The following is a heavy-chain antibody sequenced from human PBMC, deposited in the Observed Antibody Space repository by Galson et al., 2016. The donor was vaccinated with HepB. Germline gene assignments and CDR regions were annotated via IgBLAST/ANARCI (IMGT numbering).Heavy chain of an antibody. J-gene: IGHJ4*02. D-gene: IGHD4-11*01. V-gene: IGHV1-8*01. CDR3: ARGRYSGEYHLDS. CDR1: GYTFNSND. Sequence: SVKVSCKASGYTFNSNDINWVRQAAGQGPEWMGWKNPDSGNTRYAQKLQGRVTMTRDASTRTANMEVSSLRSDDTAVDYCARGRYSGEYHLDSWGQGTLVTVSS. CDR2: KNPDSGNT.